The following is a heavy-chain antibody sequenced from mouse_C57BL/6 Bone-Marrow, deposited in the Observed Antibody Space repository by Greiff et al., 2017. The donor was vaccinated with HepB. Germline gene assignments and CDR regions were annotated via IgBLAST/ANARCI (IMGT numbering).Heavy chain of an antibody. V-gene: IGHV3-6*01. CDR3: ARDSQGAMDY. CDR1: GYSITSGYY. J-gene: IGHJ4*01. CDR2: ISYDGSN. Sequence: DVQLVESGPGLVKPSQSLSLTCSVTGYSITSGYYWNWIRQFPGNKLEWMGYISYDGSNNYNPSLKNRISITRDTSKNQFFLKLNSVTTEDTATYYCARDSQGAMDYWGQGTSVTVSS.